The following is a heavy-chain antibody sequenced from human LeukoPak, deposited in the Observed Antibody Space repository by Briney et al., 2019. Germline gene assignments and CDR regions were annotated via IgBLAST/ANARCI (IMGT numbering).Heavy chain of an antibody. CDR3: AREGLRAAGTTFYYYYYMDV. CDR2: ISAYNGNT. D-gene: IGHD6-13*01. J-gene: IGHJ6*03. V-gene: IGHV1-18*01. CDR1: GYTFTSYG. Sequence: ASVKVSCKASGYTFTSYGISWVRQAPGQGLEWMGWISAYNGNTNYAQKLQGRVTMTTDTSTSTAYMELRSLRSDDTAVYYCAREGLRAAGTTFYYYYYMDVWGKGTTVTVSS.